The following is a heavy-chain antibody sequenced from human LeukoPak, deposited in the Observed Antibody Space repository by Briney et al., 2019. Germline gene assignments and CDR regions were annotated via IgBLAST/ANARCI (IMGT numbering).Heavy chain of an antibody. CDR1: GFTFSSYW. J-gene: IGHJ4*02. CDR3: ARGLGYDLVDY. D-gene: IGHD5-12*01. CDR2: IWYDGSNK. Sequence: SGGSLRLSCAASGFTFSSYWMTWVRQAPGKGLEWVAVIWYDGSNKYYADSVKGRFTISRDNSKNTLCLQMNSLRAEDTAVYYCARGLGYDLVDYWGQGTLVTVSS. V-gene: IGHV3-33*08.